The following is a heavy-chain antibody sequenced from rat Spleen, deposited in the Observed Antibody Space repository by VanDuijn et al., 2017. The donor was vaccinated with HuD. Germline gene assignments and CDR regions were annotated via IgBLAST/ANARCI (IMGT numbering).Heavy chain of an antibody. CDR3: TRDLEG. V-gene: IGHV2S63*01. CDR1: GFSLTDYS. Sequence: EVQLKESGPGLVQPSQTLSLTCTVSGFSLTDYSIHWVRQPPGQGLEWMGGIWGDGSTNYNSALKSRLSISRDTSKSQVFLKMNSLQTDDTGTYYCTRDLEGWGQGVMVTVSS. CDR2: IWGDGST. D-gene: IGHD1-11*01. J-gene: IGHJ2*01.